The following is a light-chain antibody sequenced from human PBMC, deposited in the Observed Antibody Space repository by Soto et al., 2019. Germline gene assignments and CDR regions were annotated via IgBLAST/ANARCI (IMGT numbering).Light chain of an antibody. V-gene: IGKV3-15*01. CDR1: QSVSSN. CDR3: QQYKDWPLT. J-gene: IGKJ1*01. CDR2: GAF. Sequence: EIVMTQSPVTLSVSPGERVTLTCRASQSVSSNLAWYQQKPGQAPSLLIYGAFTRATGIPARFSGTGSGTEFTLTISSLQSEDFALYYCQQYKDWPLTFGQGTKVDIK.